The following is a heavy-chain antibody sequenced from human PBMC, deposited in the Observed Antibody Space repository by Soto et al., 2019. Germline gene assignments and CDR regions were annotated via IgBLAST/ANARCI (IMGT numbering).Heavy chain of an antibody. CDR3: ARDPGNWFDP. CDR2: ISNDGSNK. V-gene: IGHV3-30-3*01. D-gene: IGHD3-10*01. Sequence: GGSLRLSCAASGFTFSSYAMQWVRQAPGKGLEWVAVISNDGSNKYYADSVKGRFTISRDNSKNTLYLQMNSLRAEDTAVYYCARDPGNWFDPWGQGTLVTVSS. J-gene: IGHJ5*02. CDR1: GFTFSSYA.